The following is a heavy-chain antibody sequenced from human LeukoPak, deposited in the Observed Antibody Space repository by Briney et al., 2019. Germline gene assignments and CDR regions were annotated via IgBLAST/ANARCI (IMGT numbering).Heavy chain of an antibody. CDR3: AKDRAYYDFWSGFVPSYDY. J-gene: IGHJ4*02. CDR2: ISGSGGST. V-gene: IGHV3-23*01. D-gene: IGHD3-3*01. CDR1: GFTFSSYA. Sequence: GGSQRLSCAASGFTFSSYAMSWVRQAPGKGLEWVSAISGSGGSTYYADSVKGRFTISRDNSKNTLYLQMNSLRAEDTAVYYCAKDRAYYDFWSGFVPSYDYWGQGTLVTVSS.